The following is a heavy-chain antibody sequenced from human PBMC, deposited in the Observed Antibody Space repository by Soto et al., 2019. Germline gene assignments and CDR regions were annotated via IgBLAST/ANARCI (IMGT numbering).Heavy chain of an antibody. CDR3: AKPEEVVRGFDF. J-gene: IGHJ4*02. V-gene: IGHV3-23*01. Sequence: GGSLRLSCAASGFTFGHSAMSWVRQAPGKGLEWVAAISGTSGAAYYADSVKGRFTISRDNSRNTLFLQMNSLRVDDTAIYHCAKPEEVVRGFDFWGLGTLVTVSS. CDR2: ISGTSGAA. D-gene: IGHD3-10*01. CDR1: GFTFGHSA.